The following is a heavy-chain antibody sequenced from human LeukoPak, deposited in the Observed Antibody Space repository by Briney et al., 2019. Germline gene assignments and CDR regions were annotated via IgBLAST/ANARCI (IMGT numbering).Heavy chain of an antibody. CDR2: MNSNSGDT. D-gene: IGHD1-20*01. V-gene: IGHV1-8*03. CDR3: ARASRLTGSIDY. J-gene: IGHJ4*02. Sequence: GESLKISCKASGYTFSSYDINWVRQATGQGLEWMGWMNSNSGDTGYAQKFQGRVTITRNTSISTAYMELSSLRSEDTAMYYCARASRLTGSIDYWGQGTLVTVSS. CDR1: GYTFSSYD.